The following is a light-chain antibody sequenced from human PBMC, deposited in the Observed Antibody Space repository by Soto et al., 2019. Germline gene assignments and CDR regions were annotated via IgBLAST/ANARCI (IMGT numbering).Light chain of an antibody. CDR3: CSYTSSTTLV. CDR1: SSDVGGYNY. CDR2: EVS. Sequence: HSVLTQPASVSGSPGQSITISCTGTSSDVGGYNYVSWYQQHPGKAPKTMIYEVSNRPSGVSDRFFGSKSGSTASLTISGLQAEDEADYYCCSYTSSTTLVFGTGTKLTVL. J-gene: IGLJ1*01. V-gene: IGLV2-14*01.